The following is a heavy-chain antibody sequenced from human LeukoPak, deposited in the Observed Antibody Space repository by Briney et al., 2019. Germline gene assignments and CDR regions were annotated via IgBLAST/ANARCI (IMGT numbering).Heavy chain of an antibody. CDR1: GFTFSSYS. J-gene: IGHJ4*02. Sequence: GGSLRLSCAAPGFTFSSYSMNWVRQAPGKGLEWVSSISSSSSYIYYADSVKGRFTISRDNAKNSLYLQMNSLRAEDTAVYYCARSDSSGYNSFDYWGQGTLVTVSS. D-gene: IGHD3-22*01. CDR2: ISSSSSYI. V-gene: IGHV3-21*01. CDR3: ARSDSSGYNSFDY.